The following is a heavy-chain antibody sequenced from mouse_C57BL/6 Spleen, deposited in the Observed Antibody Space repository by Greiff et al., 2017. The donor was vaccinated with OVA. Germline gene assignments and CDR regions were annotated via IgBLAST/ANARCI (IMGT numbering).Heavy chain of an antibody. CDR1: GYTFTGYW. Sequence: VQLQQSGAELMKPGASVKLSCKATGYTFTGYWIEWVKQRPGHGLEWIGEILPGSGSTNYNEKFKGKATFTADTSSNTAYMQLSSLTTEDSAIYYCARWRPITTVVATDFDYWGQGTTLTVSS. D-gene: IGHD1-1*01. CDR3: ARWRPITTVVATDFDY. CDR2: ILPGSGST. V-gene: IGHV1-9*01. J-gene: IGHJ2*01.